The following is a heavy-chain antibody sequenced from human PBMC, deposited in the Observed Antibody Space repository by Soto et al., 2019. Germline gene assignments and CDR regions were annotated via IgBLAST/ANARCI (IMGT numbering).Heavy chain of an antibody. CDR3: ATDKVAFDM. V-gene: IGHV1-2*02. D-gene: IGHD3-9*01. CDR1: GYIFTGYY. CDR2: IXTXXXGX. J-gene: IGHJ3*02. Sequence: ASVKVSCKASGYIFTGYYIQLVRQAPGQGLEXMXXIXTXXXGXXXAQKFQGRVTMTRDTSINTDYMEVSRLRSDDTAVYYCATDKVAFDMWGQGTMVTVSS.